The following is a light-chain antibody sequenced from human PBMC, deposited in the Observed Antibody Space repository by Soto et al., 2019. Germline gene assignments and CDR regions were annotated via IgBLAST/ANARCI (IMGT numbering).Light chain of an antibody. V-gene: IGLV2-14*01. CDR1: SSDVGGYNY. CDR2: DVS. J-gene: IGLJ2*01. CDR3: ISYTRSSTVI. Sequence: QSAPTQPASVTGSPGQSITISCTGTSSDVGGYNYVSWYQQHPGKAPKIIIYDVSYRPSGVSNRFSGSKSGNTASLTISGLQAEDEADYYCISYTRSSTVIFGGGTKLTVL.